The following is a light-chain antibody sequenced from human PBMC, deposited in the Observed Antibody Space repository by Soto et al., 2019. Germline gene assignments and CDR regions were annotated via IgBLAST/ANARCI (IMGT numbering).Light chain of an antibody. V-gene: IGLV4-69*01. CDR2: LNSAGSH. Sequence: QLVLTQSPSASASLGASVKLTCTLSSGHSIYAIAWHQQHPEKGPRYLMKLNSAGSHSKGDGIPDRFSGSSSGAERYLTIASLQSEDEADYYCQTWGTGIQVFGGGTKLTVL. J-gene: IGLJ2*01. CDR3: QTWGTGIQV. CDR1: SGHSIYA.